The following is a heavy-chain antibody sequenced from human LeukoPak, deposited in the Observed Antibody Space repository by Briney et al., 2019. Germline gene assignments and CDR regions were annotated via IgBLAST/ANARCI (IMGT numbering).Heavy chain of an antibody. J-gene: IGHJ5*02. CDR1: GFSFSSYG. V-gene: IGHV3-23*01. CDR3: AKDRLKYTYGRTNWFDP. CDR2: ISGSGGST. Sequence: GGSLRLSCAASGFSFSSYGMSWVRQAPGKGLEWVSAISGSGGSTYYADSVKGRFTMSRDNSQNTLYLQMSSLRAEDTAVYYCAKDRLKYTYGRTNWFDPWGQGTLVTVSS. D-gene: IGHD5-18*01.